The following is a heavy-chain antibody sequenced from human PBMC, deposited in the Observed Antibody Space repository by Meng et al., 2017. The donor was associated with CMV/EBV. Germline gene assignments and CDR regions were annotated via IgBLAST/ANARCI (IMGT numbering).Heavy chain of an antibody. J-gene: IGHJ6*02. CDR3: ARDRGLLWFGELLSLGGMDV. CDR2: INPSGGST. V-gene: IGHV1-46*01. D-gene: IGHD3-10*01. Sequence: ASVKVSCKASGYTFTSYYMHWVRQAPGQGLEWMGIINPSGGSTSYAQKFQGRVTMTRDTSTSTVYMELSSLRSEDTAVYYCARDRGLLWFGELLSLGGMDVWGQGTTVTVSS. CDR1: GYTFTSYY.